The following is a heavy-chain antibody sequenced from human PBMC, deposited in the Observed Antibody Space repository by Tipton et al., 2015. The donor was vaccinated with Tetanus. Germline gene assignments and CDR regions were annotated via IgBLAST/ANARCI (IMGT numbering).Heavy chain of an antibody. D-gene: IGHD3-3*01. CDR3: ARTSGYLYSSY. Sequence: TLSLTCTVSGGSISTYHWNWIRQFPGKGLEWIGYIDYFGTTKYNPSLKSRVAMSVDTFKNQLSLKLSSVTSADTAVYYCARTSGYLYSSYWGQGTLVTVSS. J-gene: IGHJ1*01. CDR2: IDYFGTT. V-gene: IGHV4-59*01. CDR1: GGSISTYH.